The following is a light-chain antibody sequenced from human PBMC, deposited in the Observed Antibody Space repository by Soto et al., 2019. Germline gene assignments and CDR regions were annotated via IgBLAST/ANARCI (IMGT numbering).Light chain of an antibody. Sequence: EIVMTQSPATLSVSPGEIATLSCRASQRVNIYLAWYQQKPGQAPRLLIFGASSMVTGIPARFSGSGSGTEFNLNISSLQSEDFAVYFCQQYDDWLRLTFGGGTKVEIK. CDR2: GAS. J-gene: IGKJ4*01. CDR1: QRVNIY. V-gene: IGKV3D-15*01. CDR3: QQYDDWLRLT.